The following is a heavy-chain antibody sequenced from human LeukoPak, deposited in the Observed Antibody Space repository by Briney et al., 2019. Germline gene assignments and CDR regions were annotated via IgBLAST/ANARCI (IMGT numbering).Heavy chain of an antibody. Sequence: SETLSLTCAVSGYSISRAYSWGWIRRPPGKGLEWIGSMYQSGTTYYNPSLKRGLTISGDTAKKQLSLQLSSVTAADTAVYYCAINPRLVAAVNYFYYWGQGTLVTVSS. J-gene: IGHJ4*02. V-gene: IGHV4-38-2*01. CDR3: AINPRLVAAVNYFYY. D-gene: IGHD1-26*01. CDR2: MYQSGTT. CDR1: GYSISRAYS.